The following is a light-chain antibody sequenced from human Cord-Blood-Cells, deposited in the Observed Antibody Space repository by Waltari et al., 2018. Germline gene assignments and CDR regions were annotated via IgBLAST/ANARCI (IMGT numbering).Light chain of an antibody. CDR2: DAS. V-gene: IGKV3-11*01. Sequence: EIVLTQSPATLSLSPGERATLSCRASQSVRSYLAWYQQKPGQAPRLLIYDASNRATGIPARFSGSGSGTDFTLTISSLEPEDFAVYYCQQRSNWQVTFGPGTKVDIK. CDR1: QSVRSY. CDR3: QQRSNWQVT. J-gene: IGKJ3*01.